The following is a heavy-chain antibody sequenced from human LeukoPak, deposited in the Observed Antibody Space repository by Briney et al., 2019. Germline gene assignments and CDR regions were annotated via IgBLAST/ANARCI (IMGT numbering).Heavy chain of an antibody. CDR3: ARHQVAAVGDKISYYFDY. CDR1: GYSFTSYW. CDR2: IYPGDSDT. D-gene: IGHD6-13*01. J-gene: IGHJ4*02. V-gene: IGHV5-51*01. Sequence: PGESLKISCKGSGYSFTSYWIGWVRQMPGKGLEWMGIIYPGDSDTRYSPSFQGQVTISADKSINTAYLQWSSLKASDTAMYYCARHQVAAVGDKISYYFDYWGQGSLVTVSS.